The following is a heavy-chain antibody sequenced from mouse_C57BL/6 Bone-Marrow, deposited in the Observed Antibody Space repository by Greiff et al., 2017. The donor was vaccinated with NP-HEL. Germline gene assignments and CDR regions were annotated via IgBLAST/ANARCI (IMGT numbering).Heavy chain of an antibody. D-gene: IGHD2-4*01. Sequence: EVLLVEPEGGLVQPGSSMKLSCTASGFTFTDYYMAWVRQVPEQGLEWVANINYDGSSTYYLDSLKSSSIISKDNARNILYLQMSSLKSEDTATYYCARNDYDGRFAYWGQGTVVTVSA. CDR1: GFTFTDYY. V-gene: IGHV5-16*01. CDR3: ARNDYDGRFAY. CDR2: INYDGSST. J-gene: IGHJ3*01.